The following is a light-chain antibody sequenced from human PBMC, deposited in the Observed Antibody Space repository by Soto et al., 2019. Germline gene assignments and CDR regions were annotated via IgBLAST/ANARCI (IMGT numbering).Light chain of an antibody. J-gene: IGKJ5*01. V-gene: IGKV3-15*01. Sequence: EIVLTQSPGTLSLSQGEEATLSCRASQSVSSNLAWYQQKPGQAPRLLIYVASTRATGIPARFSGTGSGTEFTITISTLKSENYAVYSCQQYESWPPITVGKGTGLEI. CDR1: QSVSSN. CDR2: VAS. CDR3: QQYESWPPIT.